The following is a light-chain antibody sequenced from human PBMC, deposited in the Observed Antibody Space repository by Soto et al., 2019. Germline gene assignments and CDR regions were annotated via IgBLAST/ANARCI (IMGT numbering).Light chain of an antibody. V-gene: IGKV1-5*01. CDR3: QQYNSYLWT. CDR1: QSISSW. Sequence: DIQMTQSPSTLSASVGDRVTITCRASQSISSWLAWYQQKPGKAPKLLIYDASSLESGVPSRFSGSGSGTDFTLTISSLQPVDFATYYCQQYNSYLWTFGQGTKLEIK. CDR2: DAS. J-gene: IGKJ2*02.